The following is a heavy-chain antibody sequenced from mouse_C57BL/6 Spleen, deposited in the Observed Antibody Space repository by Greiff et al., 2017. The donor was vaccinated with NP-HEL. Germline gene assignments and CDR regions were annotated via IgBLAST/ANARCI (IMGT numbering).Heavy chain of an antibody. CDR3: ASSLAYYSNLYYAMDY. J-gene: IGHJ4*01. CDR2: IWSGGST. Sequence: QVQLQQSGPGLVQPSQSLSITCTVSGFSLTSYGVHWVRQSPGTGLEWLGVIWSGGSTDYNAAFISRLSISKDNSKSQVFFKMNSLQADDTAIYYCASSLAYYSNLYYAMDYWGQGTSVTVSS. V-gene: IGHV2-2*01. D-gene: IGHD2-5*01. CDR1: GFSLTSYG.